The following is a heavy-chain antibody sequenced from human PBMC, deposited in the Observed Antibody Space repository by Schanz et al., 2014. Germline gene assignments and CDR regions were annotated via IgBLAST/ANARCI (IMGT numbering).Heavy chain of an antibody. J-gene: IGHJ4*02. CDR3: VRLDVHDY. D-gene: IGHD3-16*01. CDR2: INPNSGAA. V-gene: IGHV1-2*06. CDR1: GYTFTGYH. Sequence: QVQLVQSGAEVKKPGASVKVSCKASGYTFTGYHMHWVRQAPGQGLEWMGRINPNSGAANYAQKVQGRVTITRDTSATTAYMELSSLRSEDTAVYYCVRLDVHDYWGQGTLVTVSA.